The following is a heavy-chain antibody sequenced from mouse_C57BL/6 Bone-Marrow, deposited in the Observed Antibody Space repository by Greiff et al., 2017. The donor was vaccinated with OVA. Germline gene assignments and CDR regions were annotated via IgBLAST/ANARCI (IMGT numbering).Heavy chain of an antibody. D-gene: IGHD2-4*01. CDR1: GYSITSGYY. CDR2: ISYDGSN. CDR3: ARANYYDWAY. J-gene: IGHJ3*01. V-gene: IGHV3-6*01. Sequence: EVHLVESGPGLVKPSQSLSLTCSVTGYSITSGYYWNWIRQFPGNKLEWMGYISYDGSNNYNPSLKNRISITRDTSKNQFFLKLNSVTTEDTATYYCARANYYDWAYWGQGTLVTVSA.